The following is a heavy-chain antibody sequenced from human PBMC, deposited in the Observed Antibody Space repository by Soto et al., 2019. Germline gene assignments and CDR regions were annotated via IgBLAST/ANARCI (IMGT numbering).Heavy chain of an antibody. V-gene: IGHV3-7*03. CDR3: AGDREMATITGTFDI. Sequence: EVQLVESGGGLVQPGGSLRLSCAASGFPFTNYWMTWVRQAPGNGLEWVANINQDGREKYYVDSVKGRFTISRDNAKNSLYLQTTRLRAVDTAVYYCAGDREMATITGTFDIWGQGTMVTVSS. J-gene: IGHJ3*02. D-gene: IGHD5-12*01. CDR2: INQDGREK. CDR1: GFPFTNYW.